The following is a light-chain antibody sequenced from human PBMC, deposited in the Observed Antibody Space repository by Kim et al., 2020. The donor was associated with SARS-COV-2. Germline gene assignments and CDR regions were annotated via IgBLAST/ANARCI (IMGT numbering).Light chain of an antibody. CDR1: QKIGDY. Sequence: SPGDRATLSCSASQKIGDYLAWYQQKPGEPPTRLIYDASRRATGLPARFSGSGSETDFTLPISSLQPEDFGVYYCQHRSNWSSLIFGGGTKVDIK. V-gene: IGKV3-11*01. CDR2: DAS. CDR3: QHRSNWSSLI. J-gene: IGKJ4*01.